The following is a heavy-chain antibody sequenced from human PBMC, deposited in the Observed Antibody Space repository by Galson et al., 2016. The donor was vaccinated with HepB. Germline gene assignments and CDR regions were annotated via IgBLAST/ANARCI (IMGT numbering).Heavy chain of an antibody. D-gene: IGHD7-27*01. CDR2: ISYDGGNK. J-gene: IGHJ2*01. CDR3: ATDHQSTGEWYFDL. CDR1: GFTFSRYG. V-gene: IGHV3-30*03. Sequence: SLRLSCAASGFTFSRYGMHWVRQAPGKGLEWVAVISYDGGNKYYADSVKGQFTTSRDNSKNTPYLQMNSLSAKDTALYYCATDHQSTGEWYFDLWGRGTLVAVSS.